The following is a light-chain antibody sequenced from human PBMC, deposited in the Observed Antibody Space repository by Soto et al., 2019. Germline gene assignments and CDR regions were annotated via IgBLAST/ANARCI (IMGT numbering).Light chain of an antibody. CDR3: QQYYSYPPYT. CDR2: AAS. V-gene: IGKV1-8*01. CDR1: QGFSSY. Sequence: AIRMTQSPSSFSASTGDRVTITCRASQGFSSYLAWYQQKPGKAPKLLIYAASTLQSGVPSRFSGSGSGTDFTLTISCLQSEDFATYYCQQYYSYPPYTFGQGTKLEIK. J-gene: IGKJ2*01.